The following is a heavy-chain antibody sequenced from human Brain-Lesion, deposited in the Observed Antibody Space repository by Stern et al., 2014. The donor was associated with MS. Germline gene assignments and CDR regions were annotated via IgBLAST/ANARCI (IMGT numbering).Heavy chain of an antibody. CDR3: AGGESSRYYYYFDD. V-gene: IGHV4-30-4*01. CDR1: GDSISSGDNY. CDR2: IYYIVST. J-gene: IGHJ4*02. Sequence: QVQLVQSGPGLVKPSQTLSLTCNVSGDSISSGDNYWSWIRQSPGKGLEWIGYIYYIVSTFYNPSLKSRVSISVDTSKNQFSLSLSSVTAADTAVYYCAGGESSRYYYYFDDWGQGTLVTVSS. D-gene: IGHD3-22*01.